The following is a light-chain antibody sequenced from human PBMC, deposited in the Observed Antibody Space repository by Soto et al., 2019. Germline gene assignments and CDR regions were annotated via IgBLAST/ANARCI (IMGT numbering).Light chain of an antibody. J-gene: IGLJ3*02. CDR2: KNN. CDR1: TSNIGSNA. V-gene: IGLV1-44*01. Sequence: QSVLTQPPSASGTPGQSVTLSCSGSTSNIGSNAVNWYQQLPGTAPKLLIYKNNQRPSGVPDRFSSSKFGTSASLAISGLQSEDEADYHCAAWDDSLHGVAFGGGTKVTVL. CDR3: AAWDDSLHGVA.